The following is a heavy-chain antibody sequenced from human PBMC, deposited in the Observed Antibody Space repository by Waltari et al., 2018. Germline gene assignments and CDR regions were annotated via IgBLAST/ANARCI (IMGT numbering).Heavy chain of an antibody. CDR3: ARLPSGGASHWFDP. V-gene: IGHV4-39*01. CDR2: IYYSGST. CDR1: GGSIRRKRDH. J-gene: IGHJ5*02. Sequence: QLQLQESGPGLVKPSETLSPTCSVPGGSIRRKRDHWGWIRQPPGKGLEYIGNIYYSGSTYYNPSLKSRVTISIDTSKNQFSLKLSSVTAADTAVYYCARLPSGGASHWFDPWGQGTLVTVSS. D-gene: IGHD2-15*01.